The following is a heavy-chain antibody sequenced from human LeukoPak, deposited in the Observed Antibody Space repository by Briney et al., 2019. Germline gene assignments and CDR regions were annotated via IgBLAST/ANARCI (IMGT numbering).Heavy chain of an antibody. J-gene: IGHJ4*02. CDR2: IYYDGIT. V-gene: IGHV4-59*01. D-gene: IGHD3-3*01. CDR3: ARGHDFWSGYFSVFDH. Sequence: PSETLSLTCTVSGGSISNYNWNWIRQSPGKGLEWIGYIYYDGITNYTPSLTSGVTISIDTSKNQFSLKLTSVTAADTAVYYCARGHDFWSGYFSVFDHWGQGIRVTVSS. CDR1: GGSISNYN.